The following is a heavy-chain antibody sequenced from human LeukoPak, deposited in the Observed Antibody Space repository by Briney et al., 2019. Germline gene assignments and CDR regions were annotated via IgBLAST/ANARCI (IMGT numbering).Heavy chain of an antibody. J-gene: IGHJ4*02. CDR3: ARNLPFDY. Sequence: SETLSLTCAVSGYSISSGYYWGWIRQPPGKGLEWIGSIYHSGSTYYNPSLKSRVTISVDTSKIQFSLKLSSVTAADTAVYYCARNLPFDYWGQGTLVTVSS. CDR2: IYHSGST. D-gene: IGHD1-14*01. V-gene: IGHV4-38-2*01. CDR1: GYSISSGYY.